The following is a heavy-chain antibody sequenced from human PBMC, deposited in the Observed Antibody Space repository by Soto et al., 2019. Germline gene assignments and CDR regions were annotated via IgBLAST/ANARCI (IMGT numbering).Heavy chain of an antibody. J-gene: IGHJ4*02. V-gene: IGHV3-7*01. D-gene: IGHD3-3*01. CDR1: GFTFSSYW. CDR3: AREESDPYYDFWSGYDD. Sequence: GSLRLSCAASGFTFSSYWMSWVRQAPGKGLEWVANIKQDGSEKYYVDSVKGRFTISRDNAKNSLYLQMNSLRAEDTAVYYCAREESDPYYDFWSGYDDWGQGTLVTVSS. CDR2: IKQDGSEK.